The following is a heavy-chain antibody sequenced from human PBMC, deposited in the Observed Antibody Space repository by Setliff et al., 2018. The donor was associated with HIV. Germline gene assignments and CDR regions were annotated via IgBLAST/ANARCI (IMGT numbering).Heavy chain of an antibody. CDR1: GYTLTELS. CDR3: ATDRILGYCSSTSCSNAFDI. V-gene: IGHV1-24*01. D-gene: IGHD2-2*01. J-gene: IGHJ3*02. CDR2: LDPEDGET. Sequence: ASVKVSCKVSGYTLTELSMHWVRQAPGKGLEWMGGLDPEDGETIYAQKFQGRVTMTEDTSTDTAYMELSSLRSEDTAVYYCATDRILGYCSSTSCSNAFDIWGQGTMVTVSS.